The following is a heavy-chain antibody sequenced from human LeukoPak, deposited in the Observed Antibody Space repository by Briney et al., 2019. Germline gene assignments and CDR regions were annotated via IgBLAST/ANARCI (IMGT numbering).Heavy chain of an antibody. CDR1: GFTFSSYE. V-gene: IGHV3-48*03. J-gene: IGHJ6*03. D-gene: IGHD3-16*01. Sequence: PGGSLRLSCAASGFTFSSYEMNWVRQAPGKGLEWVSYISSSGSTIYYADSVKGRFTISRDNAKNSLYLQMNSLRAEDTAVYYCARGIGSGGSPPFRYYYMDVWGKGTTVTVSS. CDR2: ISSSGSTI. CDR3: ARGIGSGGSPPFRYYYMDV.